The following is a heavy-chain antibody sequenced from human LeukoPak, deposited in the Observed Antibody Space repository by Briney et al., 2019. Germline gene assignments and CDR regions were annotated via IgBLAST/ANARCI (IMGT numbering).Heavy chain of an antibody. CDR3: ARGQITMVRGVIITHDAFDI. V-gene: IGHV4-39*07. CDR1: GGSISSSSYY. D-gene: IGHD3-10*01. J-gene: IGHJ3*02. Sequence: SETLSLTCPVSGGSISSSSYYWGWIRQPPGKGLEWIGSIYYSGTTYYNPSLKSRVTISVDRSKNQFSLKLSSVTAADTAVYYCARGQITMVRGVIITHDAFDIWGQGTMVTVSS. CDR2: IYYSGTT.